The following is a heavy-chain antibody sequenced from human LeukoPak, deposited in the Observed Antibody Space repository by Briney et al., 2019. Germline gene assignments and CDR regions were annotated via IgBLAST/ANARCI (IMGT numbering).Heavy chain of an antibody. J-gene: IGHJ4*02. CDR2: IYYSGSA. CDR3: AREQWLALRY. CDR1: GDSISSNNYY. V-gene: IGHV4-39*07. D-gene: IGHD6-19*01. Sequence: PSETLSLTSTVSGDSISSNNYYWGWIRQPPGKGLEWVGSIYYSGSAYYNPSLRSRVTISLDTSKNQFSLKLSSVTAADTAVYYCAREQWLALRYWGQGTLVTVSS.